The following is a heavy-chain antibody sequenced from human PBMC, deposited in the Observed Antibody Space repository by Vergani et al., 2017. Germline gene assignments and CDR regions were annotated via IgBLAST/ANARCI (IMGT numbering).Heavy chain of an antibody. Sequence: EVQLVESGGGLVQPGGSLRLSCAASGFTFSSYWMSWVRQAPGKGLEWVANIKQDGSEKYYVDSVKGRFTISRDNAKNSLYLQMNSLRAEDTAVYYCARDRGYTVTPWPYFDYWGQGTLVTVSS. D-gene: IGHD4-17*01. V-gene: IGHV3-7*01. J-gene: IGHJ4*02. CDR2: IKQDGSEK. CDR1: GFTFSSYW. CDR3: ARDRGYTVTPWPYFDY.